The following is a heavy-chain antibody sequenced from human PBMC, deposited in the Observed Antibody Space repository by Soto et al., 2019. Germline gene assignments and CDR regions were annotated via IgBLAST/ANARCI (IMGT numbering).Heavy chain of an antibody. CDR1: GYTFTSYD. CDR3: AADNYDILTGYYAPHYYGMDV. CDR2: MNLNSGNT. D-gene: IGHD3-9*01. V-gene: IGHV1-8*01. J-gene: IGHJ6*02. Sequence: ASVKVSCKGSGYTFTSYDINWVRQATGQGLEWMGWMNLNSGNTAYALKFQERVTITRDMSTSTAYMELSSLRFEDTAVYYCAADNYDILTGYYAPHYYGMDVWGQGTTVTVSS.